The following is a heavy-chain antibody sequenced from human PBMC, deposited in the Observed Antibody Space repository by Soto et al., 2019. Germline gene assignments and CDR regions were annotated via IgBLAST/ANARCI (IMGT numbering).Heavy chain of an antibody. J-gene: IGHJ4*02. CDR3: ARVIVYNSVSHCDD. V-gene: IGHV6-1*01. D-gene: IGHD1-1*01. CDR2: TYYRSKWYN. CDR1: GDSVSSNSAA. Sequence: SQTLSLTCAISGDSVSSNSAAWNWIRQSPSRGLGWLGRTYYRSKWYNDYAVSVKSRITINPDTSKNQFSLQLNSVTPEDTAVYPWARVIVYNSVSHCDDWGQGTRGTVSS.